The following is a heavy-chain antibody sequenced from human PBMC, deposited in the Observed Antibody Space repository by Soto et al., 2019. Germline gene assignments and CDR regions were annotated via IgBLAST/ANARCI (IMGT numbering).Heavy chain of an antibody. CDR1: GFTFSSYA. CDR3: ARRGAGHYYYGMDV. V-gene: IGHV3-30-3*01. D-gene: IGHD6-19*01. J-gene: IGHJ6*02. Sequence: QVQLVESGGGVVQPGRSLRLSCAASGFTFSSYAMHWVRQAPGKGLEWVAVISYDGSNKYYADSVKGRFTISRDNSKNTLYLQMNSLRAEDTAVYYCARRGAGHYYYGMDVWGQGTTVTVSS. CDR2: ISYDGSNK.